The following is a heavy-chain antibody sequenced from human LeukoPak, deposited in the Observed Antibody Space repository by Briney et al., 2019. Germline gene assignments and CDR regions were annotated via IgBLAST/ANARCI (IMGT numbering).Heavy chain of an antibody. V-gene: IGHV4-39*07. CDR3: ARITVYPYYMDV. J-gene: IGHJ6*03. CDR1: GGSISSSSYY. D-gene: IGHD3-3*01. Sequence: KPSETLSLTCTVSGGSISSSSYYWDWIRQPPGKGLEWIGSIYYSGSTNYNPSLKSRVTISVDTSKNQFSLKLTSVTAADTAVYYCARITVYPYYMDVWGKGTTVTVSS. CDR2: IYYSGST.